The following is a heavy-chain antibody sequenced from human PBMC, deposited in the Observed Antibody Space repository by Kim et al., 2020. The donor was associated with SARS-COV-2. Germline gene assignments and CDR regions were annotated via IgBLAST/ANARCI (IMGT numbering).Heavy chain of an antibody. D-gene: IGHD6-19*01. CDR3: ARDRGSSGWYLGWFDP. V-gene: IGHV1-3*01. Sequence: KFQGRVTITRDTSASTAYMELSSLRSEDTAVYYCARDRGSSGWYLGWFDPWGQGTLVTVSS. J-gene: IGHJ5*02.